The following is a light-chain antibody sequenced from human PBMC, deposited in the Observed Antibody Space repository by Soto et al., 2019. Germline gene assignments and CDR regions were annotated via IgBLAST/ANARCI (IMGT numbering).Light chain of an antibody. J-gene: IGKJ1*01. V-gene: IGKV3D-15*01. CDR3: QQHNNWPRT. Sequence: EIVMTQSPATLSVSPGERAALSCRASQSVSSNLAWYQQKPGQAPRLLIYGASTRATGIPARFSGSGSGREFTLTINSLQSEDFAVYYCQQHNNWPRTFGQGTKVEIK. CDR2: GAS. CDR1: QSVSSN.